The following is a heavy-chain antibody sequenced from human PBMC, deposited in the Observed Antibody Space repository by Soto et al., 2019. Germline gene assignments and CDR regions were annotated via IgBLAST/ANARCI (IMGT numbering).Heavy chain of an antibody. CDR2: ISYDGSNK. D-gene: IGHD4-17*01. V-gene: IGHV3-30*03. J-gene: IGHJ4*02. CDR3: VCSPTVTPMYYFDY. CDR1: GFTFSSYG. Sequence: PGGSLRLSCAASGFTFSSYGMHWVRQAPGKGLEWVAVISYDGSNKYYADSVKGRFTISRDNSKNTLYLQMNSLRAEDTAVYYCVCSPTVTPMYYFDYWGQGTLVTVSS.